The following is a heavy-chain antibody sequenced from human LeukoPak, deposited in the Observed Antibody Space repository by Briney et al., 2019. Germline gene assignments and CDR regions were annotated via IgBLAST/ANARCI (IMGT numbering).Heavy chain of an antibody. CDR2: ISAYNGNT. V-gene: IGHV1-18*04. CDR1: GYTFTSYG. Sequence: GASVKVSCKASGYTFTSYGISWVRQAPGQGLEWMGWISAYNGNTNYAQKLQGRVTMTTDTSTSTAYMELRSLRSDDTAVYYCARGWVRGVIAHYYYGMDVWGKGTTVTVSS. D-gene: IGHD3-10*01. CDR3: ARGWVRGVIAHYYYGMDV. J-gene: IGHJ6*04.